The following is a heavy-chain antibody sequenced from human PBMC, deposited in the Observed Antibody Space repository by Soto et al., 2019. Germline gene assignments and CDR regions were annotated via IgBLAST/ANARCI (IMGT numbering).Heavy chain of an antibody. D-gene: IGHD3-3*01. CDR2: IYYSGST. J-gene: IGHJ4*02. CDR1: GGSISSGDYY. Sequence: SETLSLTCTVSGGSISSGDYYWSWIRQPPGKGLEWIGYIYYSGSTYYNPSLKSRVTISVDTSKNQFSLKLSSVTAADTAVYYCARGGYAFWSGYYTKGEDYWGQGTLVTVSS. V-gene: IGHV4-30-4*01. CDR3: ARGGYAFWSGYYTKGEDY.